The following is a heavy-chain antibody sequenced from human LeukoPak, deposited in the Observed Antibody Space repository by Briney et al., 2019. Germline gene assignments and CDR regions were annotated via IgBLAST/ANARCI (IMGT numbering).Heavy chain of an antibody. D-gene: IGHD3-22*01. J-gene: IGHJ3*01. CDR1: RFTVSSNY. V-gene: IGHV3-53*01. Sequence: GGSLRLSCAASRFTVSSNYMSWVRQAPGKGLEWVSVIYSGGSTYYADSVKGRFTISRDNSKNTLYLQMNSLRAEDTAVYYCARDLDYYDSSGYYTVWGQGTMVTVSS. CDR2: IYSGGST. CDR3: ARDLDYYDSSGYYTV.